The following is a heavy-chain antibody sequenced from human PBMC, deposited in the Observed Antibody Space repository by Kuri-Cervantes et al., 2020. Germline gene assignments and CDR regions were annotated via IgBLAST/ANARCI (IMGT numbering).Heavy chain of an antibody. CDR1: GFTFSSYA. D-gene: IGHD1-26*01. Sequence: GESLKISCAASGFTFSSYAMHWVRQAPGKGLEWVAVISYDGSNKYYADSVKGRFTISRDNSKNTLYLQMNSLRAEDTAVYYCAKLQRPLCFVGMVDYWGQGTLVTVSS. J-gene: IGHJ4*02. CDR3: AKLQRPLCFVGMVDY. V-gene: IGHV3-30-3*02. CDR2: ISYDGSNK.